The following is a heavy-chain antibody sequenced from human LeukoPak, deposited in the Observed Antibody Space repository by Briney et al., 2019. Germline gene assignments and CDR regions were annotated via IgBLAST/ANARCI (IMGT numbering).Heavy chain of an antibody. J-gene: IGHJ3*02. CDR2: ISYDGSNK. Sequence: PGGSLRLSCAASGFTFSSYAMHWVREAPGKGLEWVAVISYDGSNKYYADSARRRYTISRDNSKNTLYLQMNSLRAEDTAVYYCARSGVTDRYCSSTSCYFIWGQGTMVTVSS. CDR3: ARSGVTDRYCSSTSCYFI. D-gene: IGHD2-2*01. CDR1: GFTFSSYA. V-gene: IGHV3-30-3*01.